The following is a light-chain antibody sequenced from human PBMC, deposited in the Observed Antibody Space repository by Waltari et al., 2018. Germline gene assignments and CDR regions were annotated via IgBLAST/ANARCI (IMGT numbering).Light chain of an antibody. V-gene: IGLV8-61*01. CDR3: VLYVGGGSWV. CDR1: SGSVSYNYY. J-gene: IGLJ3*02. CDR2: GTN. Sequence: QTVVTQEPSFSVSPGGTVTLPCGLSSGSVSYNYYPIWDQQTPCRAPRTRIDGTNARSSWCSDRFSGSSLGNRAALTITGAQANDEADYYCVLYVGGGSWVFGGGTKLTVL.